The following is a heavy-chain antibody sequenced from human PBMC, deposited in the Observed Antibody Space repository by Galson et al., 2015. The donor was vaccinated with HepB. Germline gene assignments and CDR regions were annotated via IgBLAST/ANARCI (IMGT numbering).Heavy chain of an antibody. CDR2: ISGSGGST. CDR3: ETRAVGATRHWRVELLETFDY. V-gene: IGHV3-23*01. Sequence: SLRLSCAASGFTFSSYAMSWVRQAPGKGLEWVSGISGSGGSTYYADSVKGRFTISRDNSKNTLYLQMNSLRAEDTAVYYCETRAVGATRHWRVELLETFDYWGQGTPVTVSS. J-gene: IGHJ4*02. CDR1: GFTFSSYA. D-gene: IGHD1-26*01.